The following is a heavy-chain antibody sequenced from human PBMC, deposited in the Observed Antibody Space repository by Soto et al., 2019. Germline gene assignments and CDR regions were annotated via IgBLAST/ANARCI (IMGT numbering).Heavy chain of an antibody. V-gene: IGHV3-43*01. CDR2: ISWDGGST. CDR3: AKDTKKYSSSFWFDP. Sequence: PGGSLRLSCAASGFTFDDYTMHWVRQAPGKGLEWVSLISWDGGSTYYADSVKGRFTISRDNSKNSLYLQMNSLRTEDTALYYCAKDTKKYSSSFWFDPWGQGTLVTVS. J-gene: IGHJ5*02. D-gene: IGHD6-6*01. CDR1: GFTFDDYT.